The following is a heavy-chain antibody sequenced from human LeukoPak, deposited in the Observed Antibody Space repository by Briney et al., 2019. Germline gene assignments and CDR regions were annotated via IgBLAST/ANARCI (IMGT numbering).Heavy chain of an antibody. D-gene: IGHD6-13*01. V-gene: IGHV3-23*01. CDR1: GFIFSSYS. Sequence: GGSLRLSCAASGFIFSSYSMSWVRQAPGKGLEWVSVITGSGGNTYYADSVKGRFTISKDNSKNTVYLQMSGLRVDDTAVYYCAKAASSSWPSYYYGMDVWGQGTTVTVSS. CDR2: ITGSGGNT. J-gene: IGHJ6*02. CDR3: AKAASSSWPSYYYGMDV.